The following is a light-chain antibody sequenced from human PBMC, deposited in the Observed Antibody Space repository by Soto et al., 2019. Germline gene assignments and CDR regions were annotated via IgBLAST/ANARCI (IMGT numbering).Light chain of an antibody. CDR1: ESVGNY. J-gene: IGKJ4*01. CDR2: DAS. CDR3: QHRSDWLPLT. V-gene: IGKV3-11*01. Sequence: EIVLTQSPATLSLSPGERATLSCRASESVGNYLAWYQQKPGQAPRLLIYDASNRATGIPARFSGSGSGTDFTLTITSLEPEDFAVYYYQHRSDWLPLTFGGGTKVEIK.